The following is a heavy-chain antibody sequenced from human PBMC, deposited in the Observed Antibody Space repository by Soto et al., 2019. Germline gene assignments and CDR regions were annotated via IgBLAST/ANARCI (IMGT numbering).Heavy chain of an antibody. CDR2: ISRDGGTT. CDR1: GSNFDSYA. CDR3: AKGGFWVHYGMDV. D-gene: IGHD3-16*01. J-gene: IGHJ6*02. Sequence: EVQLLESGGGLVQLGGSLRLSCAASGSNFDSYAMNWVRQAPGRGLEWVSAISRDGGTTFYADSVKGRFTISRDNSENTLYMEMNSLRVEDTAVYYCAKGGFWVHYGMDVWGQGNTVTVSS. V-gene: IGHV3-23*01.